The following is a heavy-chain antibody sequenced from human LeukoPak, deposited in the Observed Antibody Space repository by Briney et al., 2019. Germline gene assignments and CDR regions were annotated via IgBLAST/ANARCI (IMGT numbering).Heavy chain of an antibody. J-gene: IGHJ6*03. CDR1: GYTFTSYD. D-gene: IGHD6-13*01. Sequence: ASVKVSCKASGYTFTSYDINWVRQAPGQGLEWMGWISAYNGNTNYAQKLQGRVTMTTDTSTSTAYMELRSLRSDDTAVYYCARDHGYSSSRGYYYYYMDVWGKGTTVTVSS. CDR2: ISAYNGNT. CDR3: ARDHGYSSSRGYYYYYMDV. V-gene: IGHV1-18*01.